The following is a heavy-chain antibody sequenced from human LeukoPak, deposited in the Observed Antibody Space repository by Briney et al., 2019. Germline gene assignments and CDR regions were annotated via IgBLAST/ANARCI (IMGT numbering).Heavy chain of an antibody. CDR1: GGSISSGDYY. D-gene: IGHD2-2*01. Sequence: SETLSLTCTVSGGSISSGDYYWSWIRQPPGKGLEWIGYIYYSGSTYYNPSLKSRVTLSVDTSKNQFSLKLSSVTAADTAVYYCARGTNIVVVPAALPNWFDPWGQGTLVTVSS. CDR2: IYYSGST. J-gene: IGHJ5*02. V-gene: IGHV4-30-4*08. CDR3: ARGTNIVVVPAALPNWFDP.